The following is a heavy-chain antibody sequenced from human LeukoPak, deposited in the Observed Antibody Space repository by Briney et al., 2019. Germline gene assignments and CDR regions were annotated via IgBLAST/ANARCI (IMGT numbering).Heavy chain of an antibody. CDR2: IYHSGST. V-gene: IGHV4-59*04. Sequence: PSETLSLTCTVSGGSISSYYWSWIRQPPGKGLEWIGSIYHSGSTYYNPSLKSRVTISVDTSKNQFSLKLSSVTAADTAVYYCAKGSTSCPFDYWGQGTLVTVSS. CDR3: AKGSTSCPFDY. CDR1: GGSISSYY. D-gene: IGHD2-2*01. J-gene: IGHJ4*02.